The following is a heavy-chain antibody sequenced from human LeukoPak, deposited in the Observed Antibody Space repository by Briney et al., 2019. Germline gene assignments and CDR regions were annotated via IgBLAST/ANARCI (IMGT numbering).Heavy chain of an antibody. Sequence: SETLSLTCTVSGDSISSSSYYWGWIRQPPGKGLEWIGSIYYSGNTYYSPSLKSRVTISIDTSKSQFSLKLSSVTAADTAVYYCARDQFRRAAAAPDYWGQGTLVTVSS. CDR2: IYYSGNT. CDR1: GDSISSSSYY. D-gene: IGHD6-13*01. CDR3: ARDQFRRAAAAPDY. V-gene: IGHV4-39*07. J-gene: IGHJ4*02.